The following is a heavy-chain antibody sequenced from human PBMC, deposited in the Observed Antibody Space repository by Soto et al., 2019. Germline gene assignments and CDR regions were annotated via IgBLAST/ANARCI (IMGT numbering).Heavy chain of an antibody. V-gene: IGHV3-30*18. D-gene: IGHD1-26*01. CDR3: AKDRRWALDY. CDR2: ISYDGSNK. CDR1: GFTFSSYG. J-gene: IGHJ4*02. Sequence: QVQLVESGGGVVQPGRSLRLSCAASGFTFSSYGMHWVRQAPGKGLEWVAVISYDGSNKYYADSVKGQFTISRDNSKNTLYLQMNSLRAEDRAVYYCAKDRRWALDYWGQGTLFTVSS.